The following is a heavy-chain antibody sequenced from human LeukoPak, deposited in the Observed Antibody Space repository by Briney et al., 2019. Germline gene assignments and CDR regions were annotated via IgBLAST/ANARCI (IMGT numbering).Heavy chain of an antibody. D-gene: IGHD2-15*01. CDR2: IYYSGST. V-gene: IGHV4-61*01. CDR3: ARRHCSGGSCYSHDY. CDR1: GGSVSSGSYY. Sequence: SETLSLTCTVSGGSVSSGSYYWSWIRQPPGKGLEWIGYIYYSGSTNYNPSLKSRVTISVDTSKNQFSLKLSSVTAADTAVYYCARRHCSGGSCYSHDYWGQGTLVTVSS. J-gene: IGHJ4*02.